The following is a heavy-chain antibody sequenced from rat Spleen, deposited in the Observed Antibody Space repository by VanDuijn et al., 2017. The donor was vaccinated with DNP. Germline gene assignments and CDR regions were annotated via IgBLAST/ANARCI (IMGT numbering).Heavy chain of an antibody. CDR1: GFTFNNYW. CDR2: ITSSGGST. V-gene: IGHV5-31*01. D-gene: IGHD1-10*01. Sequence: EVQLVESGGDLVQPGRSLKLSCVASGFTFNNYWMTWIRQVPGKGLEWVASITSSGGSTYYPDSVKGRFTISRDNAKNTLYLQMNSLRSEDTATYYCARDGDNYGYFDYWGQGVMVTVSS. CDR3: ARDGDNYGYFDY. J-gene: IGHJ2*01.